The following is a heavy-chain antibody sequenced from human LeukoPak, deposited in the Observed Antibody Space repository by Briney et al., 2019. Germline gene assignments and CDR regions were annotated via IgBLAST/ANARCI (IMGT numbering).Heavy chain of an antibody. Sequence: GASVKVSCKASGYIFTGYYIHWVRQAPGQGHEWMGWINPNSGGAGYAQKFQGRVTMTRDTSISTAYMALSRLRYDDTAVYYCARGPPEYCSGGSCYSGRNWFDPWGQGTLVTVSP. CDR2: INPNSGGA. CDR1: GYIFTGYY. D-gene: IGHD2-15*01. J-gene: IGHJ5*02. V-gene: IGHV1-2*02. CDR3: ARGPPEYCSGGSCYSGRNWFDP.